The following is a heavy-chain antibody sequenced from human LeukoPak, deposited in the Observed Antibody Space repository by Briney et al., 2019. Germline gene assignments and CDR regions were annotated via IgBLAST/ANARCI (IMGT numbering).Heavy chain of an antibody. CDR3: ARALVVGELLMPTAIDY. Sequence: ASVKVSCKASGGTFSSYAISWVRQAPGQGLEWMGRIIPILGIANYAQKFQGRVTITADKSTSTAYMELSSLRSEDTAVYCCARALVVGELLMPTAIDYWGQGTLVTVSS. V-gene: IGHV1-69*04. CDR1: GGTFSSYA. J-gene: IGHJ4*02. CDR2: IIPILGIA. D-gene: IGHD3-10*01.